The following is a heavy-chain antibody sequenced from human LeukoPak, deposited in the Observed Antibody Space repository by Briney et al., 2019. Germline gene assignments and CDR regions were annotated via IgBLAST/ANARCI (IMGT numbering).Heavy chain of an antibody. Sequence: GASVKVSCKASGGTFSSYAISWVRQAPGQRLEWMGWISAYNGNTNYAQKLQGRVTMTTDTSTSTAYMELRSLRSDDTAVYYCAREAVAGTGPVGYWGQGTLVTVSS. CDR3: AREAVAGTGPVGY. CDR2: ISAYNGNT. V-gene: IGHV1-18*01. CDR1: GGTFSSYA. D-gene: IGHD6-19*01. J-gene: IGHJ4*02.